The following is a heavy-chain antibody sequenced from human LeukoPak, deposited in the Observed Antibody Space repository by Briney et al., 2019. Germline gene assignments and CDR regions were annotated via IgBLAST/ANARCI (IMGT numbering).Heavy chain of an antibody. V-gene: IGHV3-33*01. D-gene: IGHD2-21*02. CDR2: IWYDGRTK. CDR3: ARDLHGGGDHLDY. Sequence: GGSLRLSCAASGFTFNSYGMHWVRQAPGKGLEWVAVIWYDGRTKYYADSVKGRFTISRDNPKTTLYLQMNSLRAEDTAVYYCARDLHGGGDHLDYWGQGTLVTVSS. CDR1: GFTFNSYG. J-gene: IGHJ4*02.